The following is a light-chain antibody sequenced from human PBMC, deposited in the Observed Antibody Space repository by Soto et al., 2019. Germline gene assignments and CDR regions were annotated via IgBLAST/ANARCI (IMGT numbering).Light chain of an antibody. CDR2: AAS. Sequence: DIQMTQSPSSLSASVGDRVTITCRASQSISIYLNWYQQRPGKAPKLLIYAASSLQSGVPSRFTGSGSGTDFTLTISSLQPEDFATYYCQQSYGPPRTFGQGTKLEIK. V-gene: IGKV1-39*01. CDR3: QQSYGPPRT. J-gene: IGKJ2*02. CDR1: QSISIY.